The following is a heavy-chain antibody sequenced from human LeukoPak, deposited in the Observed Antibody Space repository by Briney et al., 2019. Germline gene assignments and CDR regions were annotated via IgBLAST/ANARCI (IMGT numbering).Heavy chain of an antibody. D-gene: IGHD3-9*01. CDR1: GGSFSGYY. CDR3: ARGLRYFDWLLGGRWFDP. CDR2: INHSGST. J-gene: IGHJ5*02. V-gene: IGHV4-34*01. Sequence: SETLSLTCAGYGGSFSGYYWSWIRQPPGKGLEWIGEINHSGSTNYNPSLKSRVTISVDTSKNQFSLKLSSVTAADTAVYYCARGLRYFDWLLGGRWFDPWGQGTLVTVSS.